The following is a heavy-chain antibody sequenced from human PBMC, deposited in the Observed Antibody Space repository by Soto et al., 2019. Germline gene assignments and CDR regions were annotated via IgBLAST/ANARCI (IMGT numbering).Heavy chain of an antibody. CDR3: ASEKITMVRGDRADY. CDR1: GFTFSDYA. D-gene: IGHD3-10*01. V-gene: IGHV3-30*03. J-gene: IGHJ4*02. CDR2: VSHDGRNT. Sequence: PGGSLRLSCAASGFTFSDYAMHWVRQAPGKGLEWVAVVSHDGRNTHYADSVKGRFTISRDNSKNTLYLQMNSLRAEDTAVYYCASEKITMVRGDRADYWGQGTLVTVSS.